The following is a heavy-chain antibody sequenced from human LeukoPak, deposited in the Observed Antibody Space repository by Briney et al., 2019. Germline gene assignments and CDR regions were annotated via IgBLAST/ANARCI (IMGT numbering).Heavy chain of an antibody. CDR1: GYTFTAYY. V-gene: IGHV1-2*02. D-gene: IGHD3-16*01. CDR3: TRGWGSLSYFDH. J-gene: IGHJ4*02. CDR2: TNPNTGVT. Sequence: ASVKVSCKASGYTFTAYYIHWIRQAPGQGLEWVGWTNPNTGVTKYAQKLQGRVTMTRDTSISTAYMELNSLTSDDTAVYFCTRGWGSLSYFDHWGQGPLVTVSS.